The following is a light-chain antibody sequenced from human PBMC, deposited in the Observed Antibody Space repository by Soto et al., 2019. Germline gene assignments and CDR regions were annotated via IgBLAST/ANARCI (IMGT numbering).Light chain of an antibody. CDR2: KAS. CDR3: QHYNSYSEA. V-gene: IGKV1-5*03. CDR1: QTISSW. Sequence: DIQMTQSPSTLSSSLGDRVTITCRASQTISSWLAWYQQKPGKAPKLLIYKASTLKSGVPSRFSGSGSGTEGTITISSLKTDDGATYYCQHYNSYSEAFGQGTKVDIK. J-gene: IGKJ1*01.